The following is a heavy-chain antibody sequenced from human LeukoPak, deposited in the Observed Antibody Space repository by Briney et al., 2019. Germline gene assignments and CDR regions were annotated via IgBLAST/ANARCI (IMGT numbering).Heavy chain of an antibody. Sequence: GGSLRLSCAASGFIFSNYGMHWVRQAPGKGLEWVAFIQNDVMTKYYADSVKGRFTISRDNSRNTLYLQMNSLRVEDTAVYYCAQGSLDYDVLTGYHNWFDPWGQGTLVTVSS. CDR2: IQNDVMTK. J-gene: IGHJ5*02. CDR3: AQGSLDYDVLTGYHNWFDP. D-gene: IGHD3-9*01. V-gene: IGHV3-30*02. CDR1: GFIFSNYG.